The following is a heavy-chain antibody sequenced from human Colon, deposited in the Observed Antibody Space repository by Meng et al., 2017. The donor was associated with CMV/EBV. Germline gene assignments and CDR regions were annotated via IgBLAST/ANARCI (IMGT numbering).Heavy chain of an antibody. V-gene: IGHV3-74*01. CDR2: INKDGGSI. J-gene: IGHJ4*02. D-gene: IGHD2-2*01. CDR1: GFTLRSYW. CDR3: ARDVFDTSSYDY. Sequence: GESLKISCTASGFTLRSYWMHWVRQAPGKGLVWVSRINKDGGSITYADFVEGRFTISRGNAKNTLYLQMNSLRVEDTAVYYCARDVFDTSSYDYWGQGALVTVSS.